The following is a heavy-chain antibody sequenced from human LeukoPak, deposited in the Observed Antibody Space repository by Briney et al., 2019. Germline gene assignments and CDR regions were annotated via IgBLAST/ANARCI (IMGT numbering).Heavy chain of an antibody. V-gene: IGHV4-4*02. Sequence: SETLSLTCAASGGSISSSKWWSWVRQPPGKGLEWIGEIYHSGSTNYNPSLKSRVTISVDKSKTQFSLKLSSVTAADTAVYYCARAPMVRGVITPYYFDDWGQGTLVTVSS. CDR2: IYHSGST. CDR1: GGSISSSKW. D-gene: IGHD3-10*01. CDR3: ARAPMVRGVITPYYFDD. J-gene: IGHJ4*02.